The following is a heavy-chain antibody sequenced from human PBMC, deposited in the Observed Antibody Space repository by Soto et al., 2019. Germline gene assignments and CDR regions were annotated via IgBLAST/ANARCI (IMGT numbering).Heavy chain of an antibody. CDR2: ISYDGSNK. J-gene: IGHJ4*02. CDR1: GFTFSSYG. Sequence: QVQLVESGGGVVQPGRSLRLSCAASGFTFSSYGMQWVRQAPGKGLEWVAVISYDGSNKYYADSVKGRFTISRDNSKNTLYLQMNSLRAEDTAVYYCAKDLDYWGQGTLVTVSS. CDR3: AKDLDY. V-gene: IGHV3-30*18.